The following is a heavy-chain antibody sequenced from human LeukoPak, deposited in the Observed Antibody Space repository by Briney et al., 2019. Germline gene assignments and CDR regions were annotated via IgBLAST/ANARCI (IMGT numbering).Heavy chain of an antibody. D-gene: IGHD3-22*01. Sequence: SETLSLTCTVSGGSLSSSSYYWSWIRQPPGKGLEWIGEINHSGSTTYNPSLKSRVTISVDTSKNQFSLKLSSVTAADTAVYYCARQLYYYDSSGYYYIRRQAYNWFDPWGQGTLVTVSS. CDR1: GGSLSSSSYY. CDR3: ARQLYYYDSSGYYYIRRQAYNWFDP. CDR2: INHSGST. V-gene: IGHV4-39*01. J-gene: IGHJ5*02.